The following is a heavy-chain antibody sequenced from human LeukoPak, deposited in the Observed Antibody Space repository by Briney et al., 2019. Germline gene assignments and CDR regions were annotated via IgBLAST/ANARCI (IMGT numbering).Heavy chain of an antibody. V-gene: IGHV3-9*03. CDR3: ARSYYCGSGTYAPPAGL. D-gene: IGHD3-10*01. J-gene: IGHJ4*02. Sequence: GRSLRLSCAASGFTFDDYAMHWVRQAPGKGLEWVSGISWNSGSIGYADSVKGRVTISRDNSKDTVFLQMDSLRPEDMAVYYCARSYYCGSGTYAPPAGLWGQGTLVTVSS. CDR2: ISWNSGSI. CDR1: GFTFDDYA.